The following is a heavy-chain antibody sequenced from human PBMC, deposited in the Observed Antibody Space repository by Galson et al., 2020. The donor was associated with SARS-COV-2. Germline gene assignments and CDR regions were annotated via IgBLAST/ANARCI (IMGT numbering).Heavy chain of an antibody. CDR1: GFTLSNFW. CDR2: INTDGTVI. V-gene: IGHV3-74*03. J-gene: IGHJ3*01. CDR3: ARVGSGRTYAYDL. D-gene: IGHD3-10*01. Sequence: GGSLRLSCAAFGFTLSNFWMHWVRQVPGKGLVWVSRINTDGTVIKYAGSVQGRFTIYRDNAEDTLPLHLHSLRVEDPAVYYCARVGSGRTYAYDLWGQGTVGNVSP.